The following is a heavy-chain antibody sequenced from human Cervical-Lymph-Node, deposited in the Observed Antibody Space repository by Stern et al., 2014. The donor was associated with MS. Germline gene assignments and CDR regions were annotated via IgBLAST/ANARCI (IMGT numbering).Heavy chain of an antibody. CDR3: ARANGGLDY. D-gene: IGHD2-15*01. CDR1: GFTFRSFA. Sequence: QVQLVRSGGGVVQPGRSLRLSCAASGFTFRSFAFHWVRQAPGKGLEWVALISYDGSEKFYTDSVKGRFTISRDNSRKTLYLQMNSLRADDTAVYYCARANGGLDYWGQGTLVTVSS. J-gene: IGHJ4*02. V-gene: IGHV3-30-3*01. CDR2: ISYDGSEK.